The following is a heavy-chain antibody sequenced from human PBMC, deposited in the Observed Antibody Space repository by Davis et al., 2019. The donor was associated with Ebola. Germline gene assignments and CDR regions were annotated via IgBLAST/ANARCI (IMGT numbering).Heavy chain of an antibody. D-gene: IGHD5-24*01. CDR1: GGSISGFY. CDR3: VRGSDAYKTGY. V-gene: IGHV4-59*01. CDR2: IFSSGTT. Sequence: GSLRLSCTASGGSISGFYWSWIRQPPGKGLEWLGYIFSSGTTNYNPSLRSRVTMSVDTSKNLFSLRLSSVTAADTAFYYCVRGSDAYKTGYWGQGTLVTVSS. J-gene: IGHJ4*02.